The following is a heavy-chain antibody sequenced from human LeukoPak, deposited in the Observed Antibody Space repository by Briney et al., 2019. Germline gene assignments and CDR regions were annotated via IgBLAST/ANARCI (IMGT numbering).Heavy chain of an antibody. Sequence: PSETLSLTCTVSGGSISSGDYYWSWIRQPPGKGLEWIGYIYYSGSTYHNPSLKSRATISVDTSKNQFSLKLSSVTAADTAVYSCARVPQAAWAFDIWGQGTMVTVSS. CDR3: ARVPQAAWAFDI. J-gene: IGHJ3*02. CDR2: IYYSGST. V-gene: IGHV4-30-4*01. CDR1: GGSISSGDYY. D-gene: IGHD6-25*01.